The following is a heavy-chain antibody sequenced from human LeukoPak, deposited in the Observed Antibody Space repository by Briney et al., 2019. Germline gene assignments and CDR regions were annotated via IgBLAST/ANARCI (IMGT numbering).Heavy chain of an antibody. J-gene: IGHJ4*02. CDR2: IWYDGSSK. CDR1: GFTFSGYG. Sequence: GGSLRLSCAASGFTFSGYGMHWVRHAPGKGREWVSVIWYDGSSKYYADCVKGRLTISRDNPKNTLYLQMNSLRAEDTAVYYCARELPPLVKFYFDHWGQGTLVTVSS. CDR3: ARELPPLVKFYFDH. V-gene: IGHV3-33*01. D-gene: IGHD1-26*01.